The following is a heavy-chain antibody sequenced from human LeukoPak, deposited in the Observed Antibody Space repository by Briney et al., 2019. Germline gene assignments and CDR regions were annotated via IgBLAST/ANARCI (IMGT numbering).Heavy chain of an antibody. V-gene: IGHV3-21*01. Sequence: GGSLRLSCAASGFTFSSYAMHWVRQAPGKGLEWVSSISSSSSYIYYADSVKGRFTISRDNAKNSLYLQMNSLRAEDTAVYYCARALIQLWFFDYWGQGTLVTVSS. CDR1: GFTFSSYA. CDR2: ISSSSSYI. J-gene: IGHJ4*02. D-gene: IGHD5-18*01. CDR3: ARALIQLWFFDY.